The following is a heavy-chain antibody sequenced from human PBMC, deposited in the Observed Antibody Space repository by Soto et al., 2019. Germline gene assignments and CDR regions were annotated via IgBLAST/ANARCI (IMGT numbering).Heavy chain of an antibody. J-gene: IGHJ6*02. Sequence: GGSLRLSCVTSAFTFSSHSMNWVRQAPGKGLEWISYISGGSKSIYYADSVKGRLTISRDNAKNSLYLEMNSLRDEDTAVYSCVSDSSRGYGMDVWGPGTTVTLSS. CDR1: AFTFSSHS. D-gene: IGHD3-10*01. CDR3: VSDSSRGYGMDV. V-gene: IGHV3-48*02. CDR2: ISGGSKSI.